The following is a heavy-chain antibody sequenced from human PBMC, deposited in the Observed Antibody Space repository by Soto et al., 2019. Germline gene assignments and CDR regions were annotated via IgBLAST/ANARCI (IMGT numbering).Heavy chain of an antibody. J-gene: IGHJ6*02. D-gene: IGHD4-17*01. V-gene: IGHV3-11*01. CDR2: ISSSGSTI. Sequence: PGGSLRLSCAASGFTFSDYYMSWIRQAPGKGLEWVSYISSSGSTIYYADSVKGRFTISRDNAKNSLYLQMNSLRAEDTAVYYCAREGLGGDPTDYYYGMDVWGQGTTVTVSS. CDR3: AREGLGGDPTDYYYGMDV. CDR1: GFTFSDYY.